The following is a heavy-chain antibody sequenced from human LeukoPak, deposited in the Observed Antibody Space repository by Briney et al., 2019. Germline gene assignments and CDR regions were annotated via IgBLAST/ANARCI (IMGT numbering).Heavy chain of an antibody. CDR3: ARGTALYYFDY. V-gene: IGHV3-48*04. CDR2: ISSSGSTI. CDR1: GFTFSSYG. D-gene: IGHD5-18*01. J-gene: IGHJ4*02. Sequence: GGSLRLSCAASGFTFSSYGMHWVRQAPGKGLEWVSYISSSGSTIYYADSVKGRFTISRDNAKNSLYLQMNSLRAEDTAVYYCARGTALYYFDYWGQETLVTVSS.